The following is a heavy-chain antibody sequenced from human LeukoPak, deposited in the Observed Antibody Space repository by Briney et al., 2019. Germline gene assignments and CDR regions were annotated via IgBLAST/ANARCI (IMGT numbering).Heavy chain of an antibody. D-gene: IGHD3-3*01. J-gene: IGHJ3*02. CDR2: INPNSGGT. CDR1: GDTFTSYG. Sequence: GASVKVSCKASGDTFTSYGIRWVRQAPGEGLEWMGWINPNSGGTNYAQKFQGRVTMTRDTSIRTAYMELSRLRSDDTAVYYCARDLEWLYPGGAFDIWGQGTMVTVSS. CDR3: ARDLEWLYPGGAFDI. V-gene: IGHV1-2*02.